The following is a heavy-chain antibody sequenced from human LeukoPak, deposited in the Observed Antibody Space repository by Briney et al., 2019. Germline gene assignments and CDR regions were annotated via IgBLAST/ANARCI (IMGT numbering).Heavy chain of an antibody. CDR1: GFTFSSYC. CDR3: ARAPGSPWDYYFDY. V-gene: IGHV3-33*01. CDR2: LWYDGSNK. J-gene: IGHJ4*02. Sequence: PPGGALRLSCAASGFTFSSYCMHWVRQAPGKGLGWVGVLWYDGSNKYSADSVKGRFTISRDNSKNTLYLQMNSLRAEDTAVYYCARAPGSPWDYYFDYWGQGTLVTVSS. D-gene: IGHD1-26*01.